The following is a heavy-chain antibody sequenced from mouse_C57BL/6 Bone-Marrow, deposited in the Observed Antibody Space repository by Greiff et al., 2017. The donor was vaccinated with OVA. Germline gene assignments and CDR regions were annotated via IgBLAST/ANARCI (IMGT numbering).Heavy chain of an antibody. D-gene: IGHD1-1*01. Sequence: QVQLQQPGAELVKPGASVKMSCKASGYTFTSYWITWVKQRPGQGLEWIGDIYPGSGSTNYNEKFKSKATLTVDTSSSTAYMQLSSLTSEDSAVYYCASPDYCGSSSWFAYWGQGTLVTVSA. J-gene: IGHJ3*01. CDR1: GYTFTSYW. CDR3: ASPDYCGSSSWFAY. V-gene: IGHV1-55*01. CDR2: IYPGSGST.